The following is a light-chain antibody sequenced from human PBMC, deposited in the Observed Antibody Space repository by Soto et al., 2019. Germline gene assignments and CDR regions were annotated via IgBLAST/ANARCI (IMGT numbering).Light chain of an antibody. CDR3: QQYNNYWT. CDR2: DAS. J-gene: IGKJ1*01. V-gene: IGKV1-5*01. CDR1: QTISDL. Sequence: DIQMTQSPSTLSASVGDRVTITCRASQTISDLVAWYQQKPGKAPKLLIYDASTLESGVPSRFSGSGSGREFTLTISSLQPDDFATYYCQQYNNYWTFGLGTKVDI.